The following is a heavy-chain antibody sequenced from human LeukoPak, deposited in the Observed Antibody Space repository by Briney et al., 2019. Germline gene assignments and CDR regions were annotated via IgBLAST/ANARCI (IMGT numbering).Heavy chain of an antibody. D-gene: IGHD2-15*01. J-gene: IGHJ6*03. CDR3: ASQGWTNYYYYYYMDV. Sequence: GGSLRLSCAASGFTFSSYWMHWVRQAPGKGLVWVSRINSDGSSTSYADSVKGRFTISRDNAKNTLYQQMNSLRAEDTAVYYCASQGWTNYYYYYYMDVWGKGTTVTVSS. V-gene: IGHV3-74*01. CDR1: GFTFSSYW. CDR2: INSDGSST.